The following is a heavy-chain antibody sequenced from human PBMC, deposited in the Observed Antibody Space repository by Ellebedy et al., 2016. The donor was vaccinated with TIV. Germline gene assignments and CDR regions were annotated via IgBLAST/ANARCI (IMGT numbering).Heavy chain of an antibody. Sequence: GESLKTSXAASGFTFSSYAMTWIRQAPGKGLEWVSTITDVGGAAYYGDSVKGRFTISRDNSKNTLYLQMNSLRAEDTATYYCAKDEGFFVGASDYWGQGTLVTVSS. CDR1: GFTFSSYA. D-gene: IGHD1-26*01. CDR2: ITDVGGAA. V-gene: IGHV3-23*01. CDR3: AKDEGFFVGASDY. J-gene: IGHJ4*02.